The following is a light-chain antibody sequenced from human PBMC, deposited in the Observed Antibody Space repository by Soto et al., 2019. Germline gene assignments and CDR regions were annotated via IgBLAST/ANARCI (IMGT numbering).Light chain of an antibody. Sequence: DIQMTQSPSSLSASVGDRVTITCRASQSISSYLNWYQQKPGKAPKLLIYAASSLQSGVPSRFSGSGSGTDFTLTISSMQTADSAHYYCQQSHSTPWMFGQGTKVDIK. V-gene: IGKV1-39*01. CDR1: QSISSY. CDR3: QQSHSTPWM. CDR2: AAS. J-gene: IGKJ1*01.